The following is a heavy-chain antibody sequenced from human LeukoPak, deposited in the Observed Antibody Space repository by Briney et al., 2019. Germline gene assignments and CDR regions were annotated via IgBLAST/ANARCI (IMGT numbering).Heavy chain of an antibody. V-gene: IGHV3-30-3*01. CDR2: ISYDGSNK. CDR1: GFTFSSYA. D-gene: IGHD3-16*01. CDR3: ASSMILYRTHFDY. Sequence: PGRSLRLSCAASGFTFSSYAMHWVRQAPGKGLEWVAVISYDGSNKYYADSVKGRFTISRDNSKNTLYLQMNSLRAEDTAVYYCASSMILYRTHFDYWGQGILVTVSS. J-gene: IGHJ4*02.